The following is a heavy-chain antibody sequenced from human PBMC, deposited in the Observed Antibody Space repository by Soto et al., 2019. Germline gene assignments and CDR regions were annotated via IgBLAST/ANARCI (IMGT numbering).Heavy chain of an antibody. D-gene: IGHD4-4*01. V-gene: IGHV3-13*01. J-gene: IGHJ4*02. CDR3: ARLSIDYSRHLDY. Sequence: GGSLRLSCAGSGFTFSTFDIHWVRQAPGKGLEWVSGIGTLSDTFYAASVQGRFTISRQSAKNSVYLQMNSLRAEDTAVYYCARLSIDYSRHLDYWGQGTLVTVSS. CDR2: IGTLSDT. CDR1: GFTFSTFD.